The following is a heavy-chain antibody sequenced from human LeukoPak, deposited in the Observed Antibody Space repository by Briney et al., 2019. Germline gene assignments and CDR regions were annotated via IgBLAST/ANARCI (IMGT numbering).Heavy chain of an antibody. CDR1: GFTFSSYS. CDR2: ISSSSSYI. CDR3: ARVIAAAGVFDY. J-gene: IGHJ4*02. D-gene: IGHD6-13*01. V-gene: IGHV3-21*01. Sequence: GGSLRLSCAASGFTFSSYSMNWVRQAPGKGLEWVSSISSSSSYIYYADSVKGRFTISRDNAKNSLYLQMNSLRAEDTAVYYCARVIAAAGVFDYWGQGTLVTVSS.